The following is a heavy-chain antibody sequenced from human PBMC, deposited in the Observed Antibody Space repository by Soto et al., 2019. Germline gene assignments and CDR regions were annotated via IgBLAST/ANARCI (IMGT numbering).Heavy chain of an antibody. J-gene: IGHJ6*03. CDR2: MNPNSGNT. CDR1: GYTFTSYD. D-gene: IGHD6-6*01. Sequence: QVQLVQSGAEVKKPGASVKVSCKASGYTFTSYDINWVRQATGQGLEWMGWMNPNSGNTGYAQKFQGRVTMNRNTSISTAYMELSSLRSEDTAVYYCARAHLGIIAARPRYYYYYMDVWGKGTTVTVSS. V-gene: IGHV1-8*01. CDR3: ARAHLGIIAARPRYYYYYMDV.